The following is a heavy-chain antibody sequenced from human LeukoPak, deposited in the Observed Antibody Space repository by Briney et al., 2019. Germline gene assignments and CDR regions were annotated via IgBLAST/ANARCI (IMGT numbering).Heavy chain of an antibody. CDR3: ASALRGCSGGSCYSTALYYFDY. CDR1: GYTFTSYD. D-gene: IGHD2-15*01. V-gene: IGHV1-8*01. CDR2: MNPNSGNT. J-gene: IGHJ4*02. Sequence: ASVKVSCKASGYTFTSYDINWVRQATGQGLEWMGWMNPNSGNTGYAQKFQGRVTMTRNTSISTAYMELSSLRSVDTAVYYCASALRGCSGGSCYSTALYYFDYWGQGTLVTVSS.